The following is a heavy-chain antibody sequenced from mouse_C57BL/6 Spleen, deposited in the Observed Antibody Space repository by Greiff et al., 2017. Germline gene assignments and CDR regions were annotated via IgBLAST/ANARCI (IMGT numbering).Heavy chain of an antibody. CDR1: GYAFSSSW. Sequence: VQLQQSGPELVKPGASVKISCKASGYAFSSSWMNWVKQRPGKGLEWIGRIYPGDGDTNYNGKFKGKATLTADKSSSTAYMQLSSLTSEDSAVYFCARRGNYGYFDYWGQGTTLTVSS. J-gene: IGHJ2*01. CDR3: ARRGNYGYFDY. CDR2: IYPGDGDT. V-gene: IGHV1-82*01. D-gene: IGHD2-1*01.